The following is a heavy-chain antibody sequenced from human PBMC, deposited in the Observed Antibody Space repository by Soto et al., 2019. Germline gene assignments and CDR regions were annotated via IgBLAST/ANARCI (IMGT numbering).Heavy chain of an antibody. J-gene: IGHJ5*02. Sequence: QVQLRESGPGLVKPSGTLSLTCAVSGVSITNTNWWSWVRQPPGKGLEWIGEVFHSGSTNYNPSLKSGVTISVCKSQKQCSPTLSSVTAADTAVYYCMRVALGEFCGSRCYPWCNPWGLGALSTVSS. CDR1: GVSITNTNW. CDR2: VFHSGST. CDR3: MRVALGEFCGSRCYPWCNP. D-gene: IGHD2-2*01. V-gene: IGHV4-4*02.